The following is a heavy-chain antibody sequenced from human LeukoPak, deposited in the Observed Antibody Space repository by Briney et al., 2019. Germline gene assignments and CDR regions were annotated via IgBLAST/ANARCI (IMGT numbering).Heavy chain of an antibody. CDR3: AAPRGGKLLLDAFDM. CDR2: IRYDGSNK. J-gene: IGHJ3*02. V-gene: IGHV3-30*02. CDR1: GFTFSSYG. Sequence: GGTLRLSCAASGFTFSSYGMHWVRQAPGKGLEWVAFIRYDGSNKYYADSVKGRFTISRDSSKNTLYLQMTRLKPEDTAVYYCAAPRGGKLLLDAFDMWGQGTMVTASS. D-gene: IGHD1-26*01.